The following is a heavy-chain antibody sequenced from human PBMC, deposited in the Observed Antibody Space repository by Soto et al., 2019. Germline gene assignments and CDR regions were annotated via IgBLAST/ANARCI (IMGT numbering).Heavy chain of an antibody. J-gene: IGHJ4*02. CDR1: GGSFSGYY. D-gene: IGHD3-3*01. CDR2: INHSGST. CDR3: ARGPPHSFRARFLEWLLDYYFDY. Sequence: SETLSLTCAVYGGSFSGYYWSWVRQPPGKGLEWIGEINHSGSTNYNPSLKSRVTISVDTSKNQFSLKLSSVTAADTAVYYCARGPPHSFRARFLEWLLDYYFDYRGQGTLVTVSS. V-gene: IGHV4-34*01.